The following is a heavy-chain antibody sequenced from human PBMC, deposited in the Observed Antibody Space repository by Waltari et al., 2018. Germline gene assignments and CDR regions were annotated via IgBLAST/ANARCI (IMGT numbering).Heavy chain of an antibody. D-gene: IGHD3-10*01. CDR3: ARGLAAYYGSGSYYNLYFDY. J-gene: IGHJ4*02. V-gene: IGHV4-34*01. CDR2: INHSGST. Sequence: QPPGKGLEWIGEINHSGSTNYNPFLKSRVTISVDTSKNQFSLKLSSVTAADTAVYYCARGLAAYYGSGSYYNLYFDYWGQGTLVTVSS.